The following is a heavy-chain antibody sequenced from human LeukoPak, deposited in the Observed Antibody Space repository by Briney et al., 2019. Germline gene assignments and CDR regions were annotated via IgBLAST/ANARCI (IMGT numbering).Heavy chain of an antibody. D-gene: IGHD3-22*01. Sequence: PGGSLRLSCAASGFTFTSYAMRWVRQAPGKGLEWVSSITGSSASTYYADSVKGRFTISRDNSKNTLYLQMNSLRAEDTAVYFCAKLDYYDTHWGQGTLVTVSS. CDR2: ITGSSAST. CDR3: AKLDYYDTH. J-gene: IGHJ4*02. V-gene: IGHV3-23*01. CDR1: GFTFTSYA.